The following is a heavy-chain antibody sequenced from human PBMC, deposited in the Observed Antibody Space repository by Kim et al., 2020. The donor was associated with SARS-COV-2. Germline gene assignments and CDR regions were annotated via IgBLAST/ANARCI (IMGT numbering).Heavy chain of an antibody. Sequence: TLSLTCTVSGDSISSGVHYWSWLRQHPGKGLEWLGYVFYTGSGFNTPSLKSRLSISVDTSTNQFFLNLRSVTAADTAVYYCARVRDTGYDSRFFDYWGQGTLVTVSS. CDR3: ARVRDTGYDSRFFDY. J-gene: IGHJ4*02. CDR1: GDSISSGVHY. CDR2: VFYTGSG. V-gene: IGHV4-31*03. D-gene: IGHD5-12*01.